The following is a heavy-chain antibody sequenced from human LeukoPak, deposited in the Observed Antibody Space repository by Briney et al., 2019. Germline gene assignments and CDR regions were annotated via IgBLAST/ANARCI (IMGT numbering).Heavy chain of an antibody. CDR2: VSSGSGTI. Sequence: GGSLRLSCAASGSTFSSYNINWVRQAPGKGLEWVSYVSSGSGTIYYADSVKGRFTISRDNAKNSLFLQMNSPRAEDTAVYYCAALRGLQNWYFDLWGRGTLVTVSS. V-gene: IGHV3-48*01. CDR1: GSTFSSYN. D-gene: IGHD4-17*01. CDR3: AALRGLQNWYFDL. J-gene: IGHJ2*01.